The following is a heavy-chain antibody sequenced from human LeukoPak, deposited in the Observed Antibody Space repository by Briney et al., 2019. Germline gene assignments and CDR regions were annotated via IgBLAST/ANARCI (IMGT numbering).Heavy chain of an antibody. CDR1: GGSISSSSYY. J-gene: IGHJ4*02. D-gene: IGHD3-10*01. Sequence: SGTLSLTCTVSGGSISSSSYYWGWIRQPPGKGLEWTGSIYYSGSTYYNPSLKSRVTISVDTSKNQFSLKLSSVTAADTAVYYCARVIKITMVRGVSSHFDYWGQGTLVTVSS. CDR3: ARVIKITMVRGVSSHFDY. CDR2: IYYSGST. V-gene: IGHV4-39*07.